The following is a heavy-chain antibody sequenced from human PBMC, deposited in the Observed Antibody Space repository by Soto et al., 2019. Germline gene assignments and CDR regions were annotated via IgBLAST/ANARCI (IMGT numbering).Heavy chain of an antibody. CDR3: ATDYDYVWGSYHLRAPHFDY. J-gene: IGHJ4*02. CDR2: FDPEDGET. CDR1: GYTLTELS. Sequence: ASVKVSCKVSGYTLTELSMHWVRQAPGKGLEWMGGFDPEDGETIYAQKFQGRVTMTEDTSTDTAYMELSSLRSEDTAVYYCATDYDYVWGSYHLRAPHFDYWGQGTLVTVSS. D-gene: IGHD3-16*02. V-gene: IGHV1-24*01.